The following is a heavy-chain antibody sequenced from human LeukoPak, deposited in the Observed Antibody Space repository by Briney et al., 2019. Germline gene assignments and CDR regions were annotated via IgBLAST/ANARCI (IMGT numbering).Heavy chain of an antibody. J-gene: IGHJ4*02. CDR3: AKVGANNYYDSSGFLPFDY. V-gene: IGHV3-74*01. Sequence: GGSLRLSCAASGFTFSSYWMHWVRQAPGKGLVWVSRINTDGSSTSYADSVKGRFTISRDNAKNTLYLQMNSLRAEDTAVYYCAKVGANNYYDSSGFLPFDYWGQGTLVTVSS. CDR1: GFTFSSYW. D-gene: IGHD3-22*01. CDR2: INTDGSST.